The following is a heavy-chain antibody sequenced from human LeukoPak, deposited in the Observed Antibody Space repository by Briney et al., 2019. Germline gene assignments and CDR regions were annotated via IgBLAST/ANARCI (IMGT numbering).Heavy chain of an antibody. V-gene: IGHV3-23*01. J-gene: IGHJ4*02. CDR1: AFTFSSYA. CDR2: ISGDTKNT. CDR3: AKMRPLVGSTAFDY. Sequence: GGSLRLSCAASAFTFSSYAMSWVRQAPGKGLEWVSVISGDTKNTYYADSVRGRFATSRDNSRNTLYLQMNSLRVEDTAVYYCAKMRPLVGSTAFDYWGQGTLVTVSS. D-gene: IGHD1-26*01.